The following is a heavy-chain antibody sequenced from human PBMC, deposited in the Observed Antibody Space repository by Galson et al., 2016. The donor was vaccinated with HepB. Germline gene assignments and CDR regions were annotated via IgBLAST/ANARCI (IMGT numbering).Heavy chain of an antibody. CDR2: VRTNNIRSGFKT. CDR1: GFPFSSHA. Sequence: SLRLSCAVSGFPFSSHAMSWVRQAPGEGLEWVSIVRTNNIRSGFKTSYADSVQGRFTVSRDDSKNALYRQMNSLRVADTAVNYCASFDGGGGSCYPRPYYFDFWGHGILVTVS. V-gene: IGHV3-23*01. CDR3: ASFDGGGGSCYPRPYYFDF. J-gene: IGHJ4*01. D-gene: IGHD2-15*01.